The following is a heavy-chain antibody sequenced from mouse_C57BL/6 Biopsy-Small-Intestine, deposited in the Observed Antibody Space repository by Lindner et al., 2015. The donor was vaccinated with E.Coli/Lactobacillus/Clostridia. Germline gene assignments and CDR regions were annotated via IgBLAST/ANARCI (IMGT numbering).Heavy chain of an antibody. J-gene: IGHJ4*01. Sequence: VQLQESGPELVKPGASVKISCKTSGYSFTGYFMNWVKQSHGKSLEWIGHINPYSSVTFYNPIFKDKATLTVDKSSRTAHMELRSLTSEDSAVYHCVRPYDYDEGAMDYWGQGTSVTVSS. V-gene: IGHV1-20*01. CDR1: GYSFTGYF. CDR2: INPYSSVT. CDR3: VRPYDYDEGAMDY. D-gene: IGHD2-4*01.